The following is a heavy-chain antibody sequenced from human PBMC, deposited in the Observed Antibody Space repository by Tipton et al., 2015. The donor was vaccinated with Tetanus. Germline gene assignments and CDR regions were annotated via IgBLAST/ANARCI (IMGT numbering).Heavy chain of an antibody. Sequence: SLRLSCEVSGFIFSSYTMNWVRQTPGKGLEWVSSISSTSSYVYYADSLKGRFTISRDNAKSSLYLQMNSLRAEDTAVYYCARMQSGSYFDLWGPGILVTVSS. CDR1: GFIFSSYT. CDR2: ISSTSSYV. CDR3: ARMQSGSYFDL. D-gene: IGHD1-26*01. V-gene: IGHV3-21*01. J-gene: IGHJ4*02.